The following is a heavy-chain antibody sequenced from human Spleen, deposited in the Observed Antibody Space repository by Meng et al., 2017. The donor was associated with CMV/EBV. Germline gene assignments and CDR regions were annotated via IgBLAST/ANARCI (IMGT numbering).Heavy chain of an antibody. Sequence: GESLKISCTASGFTFSSYTMNWVRQPPGKGLEWVSYISSSGRAVHYADSLRGRFTVSRDNAKNSLYLHMNSLRADDTAVYYCARSLFDSNDPYDYWGQGAVVTVSS. V-gene: IGHV3-48*04. CDR1: GFTFSSYT. CDR2: ISSSGRAV. CDR3: ARSLFDSNDPYDY. D-gene: IGHD3-22*01. J-gene: IGHJ4*02.